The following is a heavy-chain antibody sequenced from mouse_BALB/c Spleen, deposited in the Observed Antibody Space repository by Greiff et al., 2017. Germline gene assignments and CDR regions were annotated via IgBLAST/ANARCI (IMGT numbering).Heavy chain of an antibody. CDR3: TRGSRYGNYFYAMDY. V-gene: IGHV1S22*01. J-gene: IGHJ4*01. D-gene: IGHD2-1*01. CDR1: GYTFTSYW. Sequence: LHQPGSELVRPGASVKLSCKASGYTFTSYWMHWVKQRPGQGLEWIGNIYPGSGSTNYDEKFKSKATLTVDTSSSTAYMQLSSLTSEDSAVYYCTRGSRYGNYFYAMDYWGQGTSVTVSS. CDR2: IYPGSGST.